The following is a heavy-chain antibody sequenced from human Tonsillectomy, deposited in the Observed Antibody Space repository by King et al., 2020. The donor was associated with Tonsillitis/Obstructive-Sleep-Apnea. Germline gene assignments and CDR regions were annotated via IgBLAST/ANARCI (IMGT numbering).Heavy chain of an antibody. CDR2: MNNDVSST. J-gene: IGHJ3*02. CDR3: ARGRIGTRNALDI. D-gene: IGHD1-7*01. Sequence: VQLVESGGGLVQPGGSLRLSCAASGFTFSSHWMHWVRQTPGKGLVWVSRMNNDVSSTNYADSVKGRFTISRDNAKNTLDLQMNSLRDEDTAVYYCARGRIGTRNALDIWGQGTLVSVSS. V-gene: IGHV3-74*02. CDR1: GFTFSSHW.